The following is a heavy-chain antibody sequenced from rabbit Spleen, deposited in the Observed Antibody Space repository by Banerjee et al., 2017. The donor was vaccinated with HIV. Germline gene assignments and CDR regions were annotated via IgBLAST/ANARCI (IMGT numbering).Heavy chain of an antibody. CDR2: IDLLFGST. J-gene: IGHJ4*01. CDR3: VRGASSSGDGYDL. Sequence: QEQLVESGGGLVQPGGSLTLSCKGSGFDFNSYGVSWVRQAPGKGLEWIGYIDLLFGSTYYASWWNGLFTISSHNAQNTLYLQLKSLTVADTATYFCVRGASSSGDGYDLWGQGTLVTVS. D-gene: IGHD1-1*01. V-gene: IGHV1S47*01. CDR1: GFDFNSYG.